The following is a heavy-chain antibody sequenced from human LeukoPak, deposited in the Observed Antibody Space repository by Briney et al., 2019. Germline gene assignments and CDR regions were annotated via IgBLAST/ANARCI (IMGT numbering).Heavy chain of an antibody. CDR3: ASSTTVTTDY. J-gene: IGHJ4*02. CDR2: IYHSGST. Sequence: SETLSLTCTVSGGSISSGSYYWSWIRQPPGKGLEWIGYIYHSGSTYYNPSLKSRVTISVDRSKNQFSLKLSSVTAADTAVYYCASSTTVTTDYWGQGTLVTVSS. V-gene: IGHV4-30-2*01. CDR1: GGSISSGSYY. D-gene: IGHD4-17*01.